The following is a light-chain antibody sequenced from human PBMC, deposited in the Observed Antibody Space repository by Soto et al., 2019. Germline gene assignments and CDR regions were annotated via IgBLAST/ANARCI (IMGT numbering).Light chain of an antibody. Sequence: IQITQNTSSLSASVGDRVTITCRASQSIGSDLNWYQQKPGEAPNLLIYGASNLQNGVPSRFSGSGSETQFTLTISGLQPEDSATYYCQQSSITPRSFGQGTNV. J-gene: IGKJ1*01. CDR3: QQSSITPRS. CDR2: GAS. CDR1: QSIGSD. V-gene: IGKV1-39*01.